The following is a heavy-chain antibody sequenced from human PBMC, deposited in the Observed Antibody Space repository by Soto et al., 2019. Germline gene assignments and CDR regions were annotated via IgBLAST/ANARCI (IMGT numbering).Heavy chain of an antibody. CDR3: ARDQRYYGSGYYYSDS. V-gene: IGHV1-18*04. Sequence: ASVKVSCKASGYTFISYGISWVRQAPGLGLEWVGWMSAFTGKADYAQIFQDRVTMTTDTSTSTAYMELRSLRSDDTAVYYCARDQRYYGSGYYYSDSWGQGTLVTVSS. CDR2: MSAFTGKA. CDR1: GYTFISYG. D-gene: IGHD3-10*01. J-gene: IGHJ1*01.